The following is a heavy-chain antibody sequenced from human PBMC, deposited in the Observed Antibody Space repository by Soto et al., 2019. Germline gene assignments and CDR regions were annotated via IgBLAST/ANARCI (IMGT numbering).Heavy chain of an antibody. Sequence: ASVKVSCKASGYTFTGYYMHWVRQAPGQGLEWMGWINPNSGGTNYAQKFQGRVTMTRDTSISTAYMELSRLRSDDTAVYYCATVSGRQQLVFGPNYYYGMDVWGQGTTVTVSS. D-gene: IGHD6-13*01. V-gene: IGHV1-2*02. CDR1: GYTFTGYY. CDR2: INPNSGGT. J-gene: IGHJ6*02. CDR3: ATVSGRQQLVFGPNYYYGMDV.